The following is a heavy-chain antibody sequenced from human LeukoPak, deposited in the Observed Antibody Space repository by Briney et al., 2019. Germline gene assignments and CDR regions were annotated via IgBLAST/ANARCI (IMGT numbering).Heavy chain of an antibody. V-gene: IGHV3-7*03. Sequence: GGSLRFSCAASGFTFSTYWMSWVRQVPGKGLEWVANIKKDGSETYYVDSVKGRFTISRDNAKNSLYLQMNSLRAEDTAMYYCARGRYSGTTYYFDYWGQGTLVTVSS. CDR2: IKKDGSET. D-gene: IGHD5-12*01. CDR1: GFTFSTYW. J-gene: IGHJ4*02. CDR3: ARGRYSGTTYYFDY.